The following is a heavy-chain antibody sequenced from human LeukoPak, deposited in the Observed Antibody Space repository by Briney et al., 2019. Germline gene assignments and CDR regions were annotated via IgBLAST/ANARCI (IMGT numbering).Heavy chain of an antibody. Sequence: ASVKVSCKASGYTFTSYYMHWVRQAPGQGLEWMGIINPSGGSTSYAQKFQSRVTMTRDMSTSTVYMELSSLRSEDTAVYCCARARDEARRPQDYYMDVWGKGTTVTVSS. CDR3: ARARDEARRPQDYYMDV. CDR2: INPSGGST. J-gene: IGHJ6*03. CDR1: GYTFTSYY. V-gene: IGHV1-46*01. D-gene: IGHD6-6*01.